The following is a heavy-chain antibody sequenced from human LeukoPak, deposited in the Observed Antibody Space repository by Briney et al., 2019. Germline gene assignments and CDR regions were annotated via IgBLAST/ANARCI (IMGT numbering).Heavy chain of an antibody. CDR3: ARGNFLRGYFFDF. Sequence: SETLSLTCAVYGGSITGYYWSWIRQPPGKGLEWVGEIHYTGATSYNPPLKSRATISIDTTKNHVSLKLRSVTAADAAVYYCARGNFLRGYFFDFGGEGALVTVS. V-gene: IGHV4-34*01. CDR2: IHYTGAT. D-gene: IGHD3-3*01. CDR1: GGSITGYY. J-gene: IGHJ4*02.